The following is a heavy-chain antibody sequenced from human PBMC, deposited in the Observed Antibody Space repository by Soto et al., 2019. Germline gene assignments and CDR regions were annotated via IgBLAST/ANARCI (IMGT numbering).Heavy chain of an antibody. CDR2: VHSSGST. J-gene: IGHJ5*02. V-gene: IGHV4-59*01. CDR3: ARGYYDSSGYSNCFDP. D-gene: IGHD3-22*01. CDR1: GGSISSSY. Sequence: PSETLSLTCTVSGGSISSSYWSWIRQPPGERLEWIGYVHSSGSTNYNPSLKSRVTMSLDTSKNQFSLNLSSVTAADTAVYYCARGYYDSSGYSNCFDPWGQGTLVTVS.